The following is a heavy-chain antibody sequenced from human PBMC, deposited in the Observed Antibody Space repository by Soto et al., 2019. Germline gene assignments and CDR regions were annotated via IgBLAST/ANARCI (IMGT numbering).Heavy chain of an antibody. V-gene: IGHV4-39*01. Sequence: QLQLQESGPGLVKPSETLSLTCTVSGGSISSSSYYWGWIRQPPGKGLEWIGSIYYSGSTYYNPSLKSRVTISVDTSKNQFSLKLSSVTAADTAVYYCARQPRQWLVLGFDYWGQGTLVTVSS. J-gene: IGHJ4*02. D-gene: IGHD6-19*01. CDR3: ARQPRQWLVLGFDY. CDR1: GGSISSSSYY. CDR2: IYYSGST.